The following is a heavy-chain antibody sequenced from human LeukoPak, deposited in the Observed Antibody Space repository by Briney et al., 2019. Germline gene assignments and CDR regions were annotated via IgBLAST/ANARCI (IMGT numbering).Heavy chain of an antibody. V-gene: IGHV3-33*06. CDR3: AKDLGFLEWLFDY. CDR1: GFTFSSYG. Sequence: GGSLRLSCAASGFTFSSYGMHGVRQAPGKGLEWVAVIWYDGSNKYYADSVKGRFTISRDNSKNTLYLQMNSLRAEDTAVYYCAKDLGFLEWLFDYWGQGTLVTVSS. J-gene: IGHJ4*02. D-gene: IGHD3-3*01. CDR2: IWYDGSNK.